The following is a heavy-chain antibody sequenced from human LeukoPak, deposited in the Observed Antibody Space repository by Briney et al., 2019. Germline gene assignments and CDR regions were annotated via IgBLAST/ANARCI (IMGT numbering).Heavy chain of an antibody. CDR2: IYPGDSDT. D-gene: IGHD6-13*01. J-gene: IGHJ4*02. CDR3: ARGSSSWFAYRYFDY. V-gene: IGHV5-51*01. CDR1: GYTFTSYW. Sequence: ASVKVSCKASGYTFTSYWIGWVRQMPGKGLEWMGIIYPGDSDTRYSPSFQGQVTISADKSISTAYLQWSSLKASDTAMYYCARGSSSWFAYRYFDYWGQGTLVTVSS.